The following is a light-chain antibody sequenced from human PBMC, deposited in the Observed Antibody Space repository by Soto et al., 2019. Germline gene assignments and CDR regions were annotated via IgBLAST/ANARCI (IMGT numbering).Light chain of an antibody. V-gene: IGLV2-14*03. CDR2: NVY. Sequence: QSVLTQPASVSASPGQSITISCTGTSSDVGAYNFVSWHQQHPGKAPKLMIYNVYDRPSGISYRFSGSKSGNTASLTISGLQGEDEADYYCSAYTVSRTYVFGTGTKVNV. J-gene: IGLJ1*01. CDR3: SAYTVSRTYV. CDR1: SSDVGAYNF.